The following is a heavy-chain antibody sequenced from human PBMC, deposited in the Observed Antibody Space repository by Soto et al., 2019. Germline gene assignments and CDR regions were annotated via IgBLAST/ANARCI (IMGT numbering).Heavy chain of an antibody. CDR3: AKFTYYDFWSGYHTRYYYYGMEV. J-gene: IGHJ6*02. Sequence: GGSLRLSCAASGFTFSSYAMSWVRQAPGKGLEWVSAISGSGGSTYYADSVKGRFTISRDNSKNTLYLQMNSLRAEDTAVYYCAKFTYYDFWSGYHTRYYYYGMEVWGQGTTVTVSS. CDR1: GFTFSSYA. D-gene: IGHD3-3*01. CDR2: ISGSGGST. V-gene: IGHV3-23*01.